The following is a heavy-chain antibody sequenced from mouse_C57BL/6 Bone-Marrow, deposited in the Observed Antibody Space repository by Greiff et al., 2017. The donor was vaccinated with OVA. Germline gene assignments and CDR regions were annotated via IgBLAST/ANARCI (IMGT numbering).Heavy chain of an antibody. CDR2: IDPSDSYT. Sequence: QVQLQQPGAELVKPGASVKLSCKASGYTFTSYWMQWVKQRPGQGLEWIGEIDPSDSYTNYNQKFKGKATLTVDTSSSTAYMQLSSLTSEDSAVYYCAREDDPYAMDYWGQGTSVTVSS. CDR1: GYTFTSYW. CDR3: AREDDPYAMDY. V-gene: IGHV1-50*01. J-gene: IGHJ4*01.